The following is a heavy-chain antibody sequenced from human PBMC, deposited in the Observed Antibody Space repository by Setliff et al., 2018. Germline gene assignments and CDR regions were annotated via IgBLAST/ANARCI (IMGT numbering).Heavy chain of an antibody. D-gene: IGHD3-3*01. Sequence: NPSETLSLTCTVSGGSISSHYWSWIRQPPGKGLEWIGYIYYSGSTNYNPSLKSRVTISVDTSKNQFSLKLSSVTAADTAVYYCARRTEYYNFWSGYYDYWGQGTLVTVSS. CDR1: GGSISSHY. CDR3: ARRTEYYNFWSGYYDY. V-gene: IGHV4-59*11. CDR2: IYYSGST. J-gene: IGHJ4*02.